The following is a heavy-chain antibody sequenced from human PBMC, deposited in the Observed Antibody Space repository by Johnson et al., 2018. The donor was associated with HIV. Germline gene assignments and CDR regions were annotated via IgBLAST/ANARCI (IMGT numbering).Heavy chain of an antibody. V-gene: IGHV3-30*02. CDR3: ARDQRRSSWYTEGEKVGNAFDI. CDR2: IRYDGSNK. D-gene: IGHD6-13*01. CDR1: GFTFSSYG. J-gene: IGHJ3*02. Sequence: VQLVESGGGVVQPGGSLRLSCAASGFTFSSYGMHWVRQAPGKGLEWVAFIRYDGSNKYYADSVKGRFTISRDNSKNTLYLQMNSLRAEDTAVYYCARDQRRSSWYTEGEKVGNAFDIWGQGTMVTVSS.